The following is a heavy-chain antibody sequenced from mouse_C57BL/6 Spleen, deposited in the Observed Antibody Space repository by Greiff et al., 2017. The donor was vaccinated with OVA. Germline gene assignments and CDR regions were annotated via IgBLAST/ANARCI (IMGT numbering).Heavy chain of an antibody. J-gene: IGHJ2*01. CDR2: IHPNSGST. V-gene: IGHV1-64*01. CDR1: GYTFTSYW. D-gene: IGHD2-4*01. Sequence: VQLQQPGAELVKPGASVKLSCKASGYTFTSYWMHWVKQRPGQGLEWIGMIHPNSGSTNYNEKFKSKATLTVDKSSSTAYMQLSRLTSEDSAVYYCARGLGITTFDYWGQGTTLTVSS. CDR3: ARGLGITTFDY.